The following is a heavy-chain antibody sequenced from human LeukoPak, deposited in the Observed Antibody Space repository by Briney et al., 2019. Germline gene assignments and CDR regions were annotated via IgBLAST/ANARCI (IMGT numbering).Heavy chain of an antibody. CDR2: IRSDGSNK. D-gene: IGHD5-12*01. J-gene: IGHJ4*02. CDR3: ASRVHHSGYDPVDDY. CDR1: GFTFSSYG. V-gene: IGHV3-30*02. Sequence: GGSLRLSCAASGFTFSSYGMHWVRQAPGTGLEWVAFIRSDGSNKNYADSVKGRFTISRDNSKNTLYLQMNSLRPDDTAVYYCASRVHHSGYDPVDDYWGQGTLVTVSS.